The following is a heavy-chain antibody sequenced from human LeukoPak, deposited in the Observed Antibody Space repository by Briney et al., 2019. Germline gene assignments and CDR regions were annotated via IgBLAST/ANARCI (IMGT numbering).Heavy chain of an antibody. D-gene: IGHD2/OR15-2a*01. J-gene: IGHJ5*02. Sequence: GGSLRLSCAASGFSFTSYDEHGAREAPGKGLEGVTVIWYHGVNENYADSVKGRFTISRDTSKNTLYLQMNSLRAENTAMYYCARDVDTTSHLNWFDPWGQGTLVTVSS. CDR2: IWYHGVNE. CDR1: GFSFTSYD. V-gene: IGHV3-33*01. CDR3: ARDVDTTSHLNWFDP.